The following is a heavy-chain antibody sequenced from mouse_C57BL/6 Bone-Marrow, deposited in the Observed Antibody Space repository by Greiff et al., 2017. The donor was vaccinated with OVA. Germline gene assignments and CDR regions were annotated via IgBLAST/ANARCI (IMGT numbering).Heavy chain of an antibody. V-gene: IGHV5-6*01. CDR1: GFTFSSYG. CDR3: ARHKLPEGYYFDY. D-gene: IGHD4-1*01. CDR2: ISSGGSYT. Sequence: EVKLQESGGDLVKPGGSLKLSCAASGFTFSSYGMSWVRQTPDKRLEWVATISSGGSYTYYPDSVKGRFTISRDNAKNTLYLQMSSLKSEDTAMYYCARHKLPEGYYFDYWGQGTTLTVSS. J-gene: IGHJ2*01.